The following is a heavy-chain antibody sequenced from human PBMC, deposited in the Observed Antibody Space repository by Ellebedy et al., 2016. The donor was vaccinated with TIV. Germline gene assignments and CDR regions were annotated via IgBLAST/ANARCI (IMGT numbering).Heavy chain of an antibody. CDR2: INAGNGNT. D-gene: IGHD6-6*01. CDR3: ARIEYSSSSGYYGMDV. Sequence: AASVKVSCKASGYTSTSYAMHWVRQAPGQRLEWMGWINAGNGNTKYSQKFQGRVTITRDTSASTAYMELSSLRSEDTAVYYCARIEYSSSSGYYGMDVWGQGTTVTVSS. V-gene: IGHV1-3*01. CDR1: GYTSTSYA. J-gene: IGHJ6*02.